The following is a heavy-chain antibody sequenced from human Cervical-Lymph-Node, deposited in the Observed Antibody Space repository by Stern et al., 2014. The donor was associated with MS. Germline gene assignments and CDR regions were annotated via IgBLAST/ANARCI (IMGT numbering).Heavy chain of an antibody. CDR1: GFSLSTSGMC. D-gene: IGHD3-10*01. CDR2: IDWDDDK. V-gene: IGHV2-70*01. Sequence: QITLKESGPALVKPTQTLTLTCTFSGFSLSTSGMCVSWIRQPPGKALEWLALIDWDDDKYYSTSLKTRLTISKDTSKNQVVLTMTNMDSVDTATYYCARVIRAGVTYYYGVDVWGHGTTVIVSS. CDR3: ARVIRAGVTYYYGVDV. J-gene: IGHJ6*02.